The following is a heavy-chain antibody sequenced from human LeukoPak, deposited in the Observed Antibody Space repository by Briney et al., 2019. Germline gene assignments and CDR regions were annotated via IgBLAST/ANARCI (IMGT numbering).Heavy chain of an antibody. D-gene: IGHD2-15*01. CDR1: GFTFSGYG. V-gene: IGHV3-NL1*01. Sequence: GRSLTLSCAAAGFTFSGYGADWVRRAPGKGLEWVSAIYSGDSTYYADSVKGRFTLSRDNSKNTLYLQMNSLRAEDTAVYYCARGYCSVASCSYYYYYMDVWGKGTTVTVSS. CDR2: IYSGDST. J-gene: IGHJ6*03. CDR3: ARGYCSVASCSYYYYYMDV.